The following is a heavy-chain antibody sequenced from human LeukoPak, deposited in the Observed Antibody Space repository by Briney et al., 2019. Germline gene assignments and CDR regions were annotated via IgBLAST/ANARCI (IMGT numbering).Heavy chain of an antibody. CDR2: ISSSSSTI. D-gene: IGHD3-22*01. J-gene: IGHJ5*02. CDR3: ARDPSYYYDSSGFDP. V-gene: IGHV3-48*01. Sequence: HPGGSLRLSCAASEFTFSTYSMNWVRQAPGKGLEWVSFISSSSSTIYYADSVKGRFTISRDNAKNSLYLQMNSLRAEDTAVYYCARDPSYYYDSSGFDPWGQGTLVTVSS. CDR1: EFTFSTYS.